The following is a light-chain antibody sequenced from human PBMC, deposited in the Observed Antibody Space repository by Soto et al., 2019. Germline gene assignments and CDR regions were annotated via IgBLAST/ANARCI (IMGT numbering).Light chain of an antibody. J-gene: IGKJ1*01. Sequence: IQMIQSPSSLSASVVARVTISFGASQTIADSLNWYQQKPGKAPNLLIYATSSLQSGVPSRFSGSGSGTDFTLTISSLHLEDFATYYCQQTYTIPRTFGQGTKVDIK. CDR1: QTIADS. CDR3: QQTYTIPRT. CDR2: ATS. V-gene: IGKV1-39*01.